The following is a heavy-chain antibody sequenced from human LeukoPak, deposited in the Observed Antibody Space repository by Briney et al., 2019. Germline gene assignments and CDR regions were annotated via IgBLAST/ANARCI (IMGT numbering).Heavy chain of an antibody. CDR2: INHSGST. D-gene: IGHD6-13*01. V-gene: IGHV4-34*01. CDR3: ARRRSRKSWSYGMDV. Sequence: PSETLSLTCAVYGGSFSGYYWSWIRQPPGKGLEWIGEINHSGSTNYNPSLKSRVTISVDTSKNQFSLKLSSVTAADTAVYYCARRRSRKSWSYGMDVWGQGTTVTVSS. J-gene: IGHJ6*02. CDR1: GGSFSGYY.